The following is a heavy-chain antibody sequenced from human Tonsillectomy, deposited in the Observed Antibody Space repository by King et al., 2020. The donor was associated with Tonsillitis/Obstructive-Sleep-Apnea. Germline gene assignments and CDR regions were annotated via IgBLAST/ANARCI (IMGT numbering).Heavy chain of an antibody. CDR1: GYTFTSYY. J-gene: IGHJ4*02. CDR3: ARHALAAAGKILDY. D-gene: IGHD6-13*01. V-gene: IGHV1-46*01. CDR2: INPRDSGT. Sequence: VQLVESGAEVKKPGASVKVSFKASGYTFTSYYMHWVRQAPGQGLEWMGIINPRDSGTNYAQKFQGRVTLTRDTSTSPVHMELSSLSSEDTAVYYCARHALAAAGKILDYWGQGTLVT.